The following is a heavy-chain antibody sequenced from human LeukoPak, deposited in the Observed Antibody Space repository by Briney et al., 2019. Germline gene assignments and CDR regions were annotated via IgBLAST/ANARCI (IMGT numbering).Heavy chain of an antibody. V-gene: IGHV3-11*06. D-gene: IGHD2-2*01. CDR1: GFTFSDYY. CDR2: ISSSSSYT. Sequence: GGSLRLSCAASGFTFSDYYMSWIRQAPGKGLEWVSYISSSSSYTNYADSVKDRFTISRDNAKNSLYLQMNSLRAEDTAVYYCARAVVPAATFDYWGQGTLVTVSS. J-gene: IGHJ4*02. CDR3: ARAVVPAATFDY.